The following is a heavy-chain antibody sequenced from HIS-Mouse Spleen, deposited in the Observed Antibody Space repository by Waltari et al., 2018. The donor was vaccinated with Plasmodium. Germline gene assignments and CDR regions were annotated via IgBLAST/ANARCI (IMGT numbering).Heavy chain of an antibody. Sequence: EVQLVESGGGLVQPGGSLRLSCAAPGFTFSSYWMSWVRQAPGKGREWVGNIKEDGSEKYYVDSVKGRFTISRDNAKNSLYLQMNSLRAEDTAVYYCASSWYWYFDLWGRGTLVTVSS. CDR1: GFTFSSYW. D-gene: IGHD6-13*01. CDR3: ASSWYWYFDL. V-gene: IGHV3-7*01. J-gene: IGHJ2*01. CDR2: IKEDGSEK.